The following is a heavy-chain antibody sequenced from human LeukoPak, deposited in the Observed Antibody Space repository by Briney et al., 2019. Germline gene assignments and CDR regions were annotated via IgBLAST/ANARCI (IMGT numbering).Heavy chain of an antibody. V-gene: IGHV1-46*01. CDR3: ARGEFCGGDCPPPGIYYYYYGMDV. CDR1: GYTFTSYY. Sequence: ASVKVSCKASGYTFTSYYMHWVRQAPGQGLEWMGIINPSGGSTSYAQKFQGRVTMTRDTSTSTVYMELSSLRSEDTAVYYCARGEFCGGDCPPPGIYYYYYGMDVWGQGTTVTVSS. CDR2: INPSGGST. J-gene: IGHJ6*02. D-gene: IGHD2-21*02.